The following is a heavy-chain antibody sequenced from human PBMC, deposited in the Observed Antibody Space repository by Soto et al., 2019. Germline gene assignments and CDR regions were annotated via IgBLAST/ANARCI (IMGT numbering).Heavy chain of an antibody. D-gene: IGHD1-26*01. CDR2: IYWDDDK. CDR1: GFSLTTSGVG. CDR3: TYRRLGSPSGAMDV. J-gene: IGHJ6*02. Sequence: QITLKESGPTLVKPTQTLTLTCTFSGFSLTTSGVGVGWIRQPPGKALEWLAFIYWDDDKRYGPSLKTRLTIIKDTSKNQVVLTMTNVDPVDTATYYCTYRRLGSPSGAMDVLGQGTTVTVSS. V-gene: IGHV2-5*05.